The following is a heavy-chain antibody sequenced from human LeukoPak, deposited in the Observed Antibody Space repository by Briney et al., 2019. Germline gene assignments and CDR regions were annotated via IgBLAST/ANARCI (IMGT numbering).Heavy chain of an antibody. V-gene: IGHV1-69*05. J-gene: IGHJ4*02. CDR2: IIPIFGTA. Sequence: ASVKVSCKASGGTFSSYAISWVRQAPGPGLEWMGGIIPIFGTANYAQKFQGRVRITTYESTSTAYMELSSLRSEDTAVYYCASDPSIAGYFDYWGQGTLVTVSS. D-gene: IGHD6-6*01. CDR3: ASDPSIAGYFDY. CDR1: GGTFSSYA.